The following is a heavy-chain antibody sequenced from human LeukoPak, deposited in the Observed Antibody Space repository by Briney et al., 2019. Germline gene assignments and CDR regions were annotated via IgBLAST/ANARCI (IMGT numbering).Heavy chain of an antibody. CDR3: ARVPHYLIGGVLRELDY. CDR2: ISGSGTNV. J-gene: IGHJ4*02. CDR1: GLIFSDFY. V-gene: IGHV3-11*01. Sequence: KPGGSLRLSCAVSGLIFSDFYMSWIRQAPGKGLEWISYISGSGTNVYYVDSVKGRFIISRDNAKNSLYLQMNSLRAEDTAVYYCARVPHYLIGGVLRELDYWGQGTLVTVSS. D-gene: IGHD3-16*01.